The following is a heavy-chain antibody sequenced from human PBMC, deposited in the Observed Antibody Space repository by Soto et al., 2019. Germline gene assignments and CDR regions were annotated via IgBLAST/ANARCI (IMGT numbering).Heavy chain of an antibody. CDR3: ARARHTVVVTVVGDALDI. D-gene: IGHD2-21*02. CDR2: IIPIFGTA. V-gene: IGHV1-69*13. Sequence: SVKVSCKASGGTFSSYAISWVRQAPGQGLEWMGGIIPIFGTANYAQKFQGRVTITADESTSTAYMELSSLRSEDTAVYYCARARHTVVVTVVGDALDIWGQGTMVTVSS. J-gene: IGHJ3*02. CDR1: GGTFSSYA.